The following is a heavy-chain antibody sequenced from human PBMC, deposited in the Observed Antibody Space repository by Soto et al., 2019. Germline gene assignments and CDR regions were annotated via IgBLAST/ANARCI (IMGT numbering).Heavy chain of an antibody. CDR2: IGTTSTDI. Sequence: EVQLVESGGGLVKPGGSLRLSCAASGFTFGTFTMSWVRQAPGKGLEWVSSIGTTSTDIYYADSVRGRFTISRDNAKNSLYLQMNSLRAEDTAVYFCARVMCGDCSSYYYYSMDVWGQGTTVTVSS. J-gene: IGHJ6*02. D-gene: IGHD2-21*02. CDR3: ARVMCGDCSSYYYYSMDV. CDR1: GFTFGTFT. V-gene: IGHV3-21*01.